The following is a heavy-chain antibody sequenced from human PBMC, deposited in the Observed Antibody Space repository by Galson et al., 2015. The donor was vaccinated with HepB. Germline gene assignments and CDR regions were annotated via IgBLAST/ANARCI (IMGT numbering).Heavy chain of an antibody. CDR1: GFTFSSYG. D-gene: IGHD6-13*01. CDR3: ARDAVRAAAGTSYYFDY. J-gene: IGHJ4*02. Sequence: SLRLSCAASGFTFSSYGMHWVRQAPGKGLEWVAVIWYDGSNKYYADSVKGRFTISRDNSKNTLYLQMNSLRAEDTAVYYCARDAVRAAAGTSYYFDYWGQGTLVTVSS. V-gene: IGHV3-33*08. CDR2: IWYDGSNK.